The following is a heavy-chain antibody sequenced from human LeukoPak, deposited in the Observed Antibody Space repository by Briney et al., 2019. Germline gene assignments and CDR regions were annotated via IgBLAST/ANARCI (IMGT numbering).Heavy chain of an antibody. CDR1: GGYISSSSFY. D-gene: IGHD6-13*01. Sequence: SETLSLTCTVSGGYISSSSFYWGWIRQSPGKGLEWIGSIYYRGSTYYNPSLKSRVTISVDTSKNQFSLKLNSVTAADTAVYYCARTTRGGSDSWDPYYFDYWGQGTLVTVSS. V-gene: IGHV4-39*01. J-gene: IGHJ4*02. CDR3: ARTTRGGSDSWDPYYFDY. CDR2: IYYRGST.